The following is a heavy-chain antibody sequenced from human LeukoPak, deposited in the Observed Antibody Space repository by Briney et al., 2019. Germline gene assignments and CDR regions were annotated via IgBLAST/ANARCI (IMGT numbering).Heavy chain of an antibody. CDR3: ARRDVYSGYDYEDY. V-gene: IGHV1-69*13. CDR1: GGTFGSSA. Sequence: SVKVSCKASGGTFGSSAISWVRQAPGQGLEWMGSIIPIFGTANYAQKFQGRVTITADESTSTAYMQLSSLRSEDTAVYYCARRDVYSGYDYEDYWGQGTLVTVSS. J-gene: IGHJ4*02. CDR2: IIPIFGTA. D-gene: IGHD5-12*01.